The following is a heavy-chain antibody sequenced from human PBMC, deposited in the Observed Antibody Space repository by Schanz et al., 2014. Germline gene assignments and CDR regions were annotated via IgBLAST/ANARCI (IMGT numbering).Heavy chain of an antibody. CDR1: GYTFSSYG. V-gene: IGHV1-18*01. Sequence: QVQLVQSGAEVKKPGASVKVSCKASGYTFSSYGITWVRQAPGQGLEWMGWISPYNGNTNYAPKVQGRVTVTTDTSTSTVYMELRSLTSDDTAVYFCARGNRLQYYDDIWGSYRDPSELDYWGQGTLVTVSS. CDR2: ISPYNGNT. J-gene: IGHJ4*02. CDR3: ARGNRLQYYDDIWGSYRDPSELDY. D-gene: IGHD3-16*02.